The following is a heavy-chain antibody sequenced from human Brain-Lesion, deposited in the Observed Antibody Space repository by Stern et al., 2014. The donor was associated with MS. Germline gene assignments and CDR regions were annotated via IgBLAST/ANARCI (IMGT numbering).Heavy chain of an antibody. V-gene: IGHV4-30-4*01. Sequence: VQLLESGPGLVKPSQTLSLTCTVSGGSISSGDYYWSWIRQPPGKGLEWIGYIYYSGSTYHNPSLKSRVTISVDTSKNQFSLKLRSVTAADTAVYYCARGELIINDAFDIWGQGTMVTVSS. J-gene: IGHJ3*02. CDR1: GGSISSGDYY. CDR3: ARGELIINDAFDI. D-gene: IGHD3-9*01. CDR2: IYYSGST.